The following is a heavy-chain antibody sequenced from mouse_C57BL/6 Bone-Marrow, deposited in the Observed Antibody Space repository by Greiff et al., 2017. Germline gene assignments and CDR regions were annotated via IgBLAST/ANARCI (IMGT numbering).Heavy chain of an antibody. CDR2: ISSGGSYT. CDR3: ARHGHYYGSSYRFAY. J-gene: IGHJ3*01. CDR1: GFTFSSYG. D-gene: IGHD1-1*01. Sequence: EVQLVESGGDLVKPGGSLKLSCAASGFTFSSYGMSWVRQTPDKRLEWVATISSGGSYTYYPDSVKGRFTISRDNAKNTLYLQMSSLKSEDTAMYYWARHGHYYGSSYRFAYWGQGTRVTVSA. V-gene: IGHV5-6*01.